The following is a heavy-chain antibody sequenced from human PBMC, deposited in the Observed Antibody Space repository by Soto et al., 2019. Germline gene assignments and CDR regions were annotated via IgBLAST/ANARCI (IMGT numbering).Heavy chain of an antibody. V-gene: IGHV3-53*01. CDR3: ARGGLVGATLRGTFDI. D-gene: IGHD1-26*01. Sequence: EVQLVESGGGLIQPGGSLRLSCAASGVIVNNNYMSWVRQAPGKGLEWVSIINSGGSTNYADSVQGRFTISRDISNNTLYLQMNSLRADDTAIYYCARGGLVGATLRGTFDIWGQGTMVTVSA. J-gene: IGHJ3*02. CDR1: GVIVNNNY. CDR2: INSGGST.